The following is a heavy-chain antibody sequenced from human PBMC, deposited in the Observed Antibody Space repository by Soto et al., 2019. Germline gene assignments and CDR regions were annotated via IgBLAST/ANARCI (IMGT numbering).Heavy chain of an antibody. CDR3: ARDGPLGITMIRGVRALDY. CDR1: GFTFSSYG. V-gene: IGHV3-33*01. D-gene: IGHD3-10*01. Sequence: QVQLVESGGGVVQPGRSLRLSCAASGFTFSSYGMHWVRQAPGKGLEWVAVIWYDGSNKYYADSVKGRFTISRDNSKNTLYLQMNCLRAEDTAVYYCARDGPLGITMIRGVRALDYWGQGTLVTVSS. CDR2: IWYDGSNK. J-gene: IGHJ4*02.